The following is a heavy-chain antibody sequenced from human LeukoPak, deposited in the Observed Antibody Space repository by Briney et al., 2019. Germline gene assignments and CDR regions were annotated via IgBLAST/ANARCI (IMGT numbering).Heavy chain of an antibody. CDR1: GDSISSSSYY. V-gene: IGHV4-39*01. J-gene: IGHJ4*02. Sequence: SETLSLTCTASGDSISSSSYYWGWVRQPPGKGLEWIGSIYNSGSTYYNPSLKSRVTISVDTSKNQFSLNLSSVTAADTAVYYCASGRRAGTGWFVRSPFDYWGQGTLVTVSS. D-gene: IGHD6-19*01. CDR3: ASGRRAGTGWFVRSPFDY. CDR2: IYNSGST.